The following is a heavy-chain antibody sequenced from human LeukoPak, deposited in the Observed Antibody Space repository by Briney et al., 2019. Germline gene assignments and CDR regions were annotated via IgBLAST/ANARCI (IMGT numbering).Heavy chain of an antibody. Sequence: GGSLRLSCAASGFTFSSYAMSWVRQAPGKGLEWVSSVSPGGDITPYIDSVKGRFTISRDNSKNTLYLQMNSLRAEDAAIYYCAKNLWRDLLWLGEGYYFDYWGQGTLVTVSS. V-gene: IGHV3-23*01. CDR1: GFTFSSYA. J-gene: IGHJ4*02. D-gene: IGHD3-10*01. CDR2: VSPGGDIT. CDR3: AKNLWRDLLWLGEGYYFDY.